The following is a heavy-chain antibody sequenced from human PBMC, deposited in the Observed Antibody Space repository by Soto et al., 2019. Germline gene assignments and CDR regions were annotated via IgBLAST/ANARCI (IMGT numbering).Heavy chain of an antibody. D-gene: IGHD3-22*01. J-gene: IGHJ4*02. CDR3: ARRIQLWLRVYYDSSGYYNFDY. CDR1: CGSFSGYY. CDR2: INHSGST. V-gene: IGHV4-34*01. Sequence: PSETLSLTCAVYCGSFSGYYWSGIRQPPWKGLEWIGEINHSGSTNYNSSLKSRFTISADTSKNQFSLKLSSVIAADTAVYYCARRIQLWLRVYYDSSGYYNFDYWGQGTLVTVSS.